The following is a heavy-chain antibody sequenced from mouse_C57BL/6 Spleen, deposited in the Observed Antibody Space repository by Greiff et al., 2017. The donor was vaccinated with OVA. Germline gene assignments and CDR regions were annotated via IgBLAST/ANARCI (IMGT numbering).Heavy chain of an antibody. CDR1: GFTFSSYT. CDR3: ARAITTVPDY. V-gene: IGHV5-9*01. Sequence: EVNVVESGGGLVKPGGSLKLSCAASGFTFSSYTMSWVRQTPEKRLEWVATISGGGGNTYYPDSVKGRFTISRDNAKNTLYLQMSSLRSEDTALYDCARAITTVPDYWGQGTTLTVSS. J-gene: IGHJ2*01. CDR2: ISGGGGNT. D-gene: IGHD1-1*01.